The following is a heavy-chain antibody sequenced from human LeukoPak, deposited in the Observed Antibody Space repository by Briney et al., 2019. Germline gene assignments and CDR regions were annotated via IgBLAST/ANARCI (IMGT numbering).Heavy chain of an antibody. D-gene: IGHD3-10*02. CDR3: AELGITMIGGV. CDR1: GFTFSSYG. V-gene: IGHV3-30*02. CDR2: IQYDGSEK. Sequence: PGGSLRLSCTASGFTFSSYGIHWDRQAPGKVLEWVAFIQYDGSEKKYADSVEGRFTISRDNSKNTLYLQMNSLRGEDTAVYYCAELGITMIGGVWGKGTTVTISS. J-gene: IGHJ6*04.